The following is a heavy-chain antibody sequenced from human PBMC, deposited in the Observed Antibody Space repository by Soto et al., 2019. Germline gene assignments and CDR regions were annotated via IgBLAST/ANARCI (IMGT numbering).Heavy chain of an antibody. CDR3: ARDGNATAMDK. CDR1: GGSISSGGYY. CDR2: IYYSGST. V-gene: IGHV4-31*03. J-gene: IGHJ4*02. Sequence: QVQLQESGPGLVKPSQTLSLTCTVSGGSISSGGYYWSWIRQHPGKGLEWIGYIYYSGSTYYNPSLKSRVNISVDTSKNQFALKLSSVTAADTAVYYCARDGNATAMDKWGQGTLVTVSS. D-gene: IGHD5-18*01.